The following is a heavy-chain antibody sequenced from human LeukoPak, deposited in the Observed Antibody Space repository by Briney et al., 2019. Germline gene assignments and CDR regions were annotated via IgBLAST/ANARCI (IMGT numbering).Heavy chain of an antibody. D-gene: IGHD2-2*02. CDR3: VRAVPAAVLGAFDI. V-gene: IGHV3-11*04. Sequence: GGSLRLSRAASGFTFSDYYMSWIRQAPGKGLEWISYISSGGSPIYYADSVKGRFTISRDNAKKSLYLQMSSLRVEDTAVYYCVRAVPAAVLGAFDIWGQGTMVTVSS. J-gene: IGHJ3*02. CDR1: GFTFSDYY. CDR2: ISSGGSPI.